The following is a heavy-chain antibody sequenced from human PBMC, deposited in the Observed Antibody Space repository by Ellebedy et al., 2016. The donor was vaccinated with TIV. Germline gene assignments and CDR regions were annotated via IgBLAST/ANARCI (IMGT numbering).Heavy chain of an antibody. Sequence: PGGSLRLSCAASGFTVSSNYMSWVRQAPGKGLEWVSVIYSGGSTYYADSVKGRFTISRDNSKNTLYLQMNSLRAEDTAVYYCAKDLTFYDYVWGSYGYWGQGTLVTVSS. D-gene: IGHD3-16*01. V-gene: IGHV3-66*01. J-gene: IGHJ4*02. CDR1: GFTVSSNY. CDR3: AKDLTFYDYVWGSYGY. CDR2: IYSGGST.